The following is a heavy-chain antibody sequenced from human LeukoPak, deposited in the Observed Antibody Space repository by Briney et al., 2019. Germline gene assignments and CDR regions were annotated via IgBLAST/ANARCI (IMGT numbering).Heavy chain of an antibody. D-gene: IGHD3-10*01. CDR3: ARGRGNWFGELRRVYYYFDIDV. CDR1: GYSISSGYY. Sequence: KPSETLSLTCTVSGYSISSGYYWGWIRQPPGKGLEWIGSIYHSGSTYYNPSLKSRVTISVDTSKNQFSLKLSSVTAADTAVYYCARGRGNWFGELRRVYYYFDIDVWGKGTTVTVSS. V-gene: IGHV4-38-2*02. CDR2: IYHSGST. J-gene: IGHJ6*03.